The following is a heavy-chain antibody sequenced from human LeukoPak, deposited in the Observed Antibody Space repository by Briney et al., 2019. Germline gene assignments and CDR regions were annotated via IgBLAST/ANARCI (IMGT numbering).Heavy chain of an antibody. Sequence: GGSLRLSCAASGFIFSQYGMNWVRQAPGKGLEWVSSISRSNGYIYYADSIKGRFTISRDNAKNSLFLQMNSLRAEDTAVYYCARGLSVPIIAEIADYWGQGTLVTVSS. V-gene: IGHV3-21*06. D-gene: IGHD4/OR15-4a*01. J-gene: IGHJ4*02. CDR2: ISRSNGYI. CDR3: ARGLSVPIIAEIADY. CDR1: GFIFSQYG.